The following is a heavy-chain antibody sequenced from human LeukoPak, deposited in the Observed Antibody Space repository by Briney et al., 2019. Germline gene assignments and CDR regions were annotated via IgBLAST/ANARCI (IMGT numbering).Heavy chain of an antibody. V-gene: IGHV1-69*06. Sequence: ASVKVSCKASGGTFSSYAISWVRQAPGQGLEWMGGIIPIFGTANYVQKFQGRVTITADKSTSTAYMELSSLRSEDTAVYYCASLGWLTGYYPQSYGMDVWGKGTTVTVSS. J-gene: IGHJ6*04. CDR1: GGTFSSYA. CDR2: IIPIFGTA. D-gene: IGHD3-9*01. CDR3: ASLGWLTGYYPQSYGMDV.